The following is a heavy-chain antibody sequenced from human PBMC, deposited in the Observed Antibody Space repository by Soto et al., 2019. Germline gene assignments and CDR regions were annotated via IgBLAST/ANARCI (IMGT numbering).Heavy chain of an antibody. CDR2: ISGSGGST. J-gene: IGHJ3*02. Sequence: EVQLLESGGGLVQPGGSLRLSCAASGFTFSSYAMSWVRQAPGKGLEWVSAISGSGGSTYYADSVKGRFTISRDNSKNTLDLQMNSLRADDTAVYYCAKGLNPHVYYDAFDIWGQGTMVTVSS. V-gene: IGHV3-23*01. CDR1: GFTFSSYA. D-gene: IGHD3-22*01. CDR3: AKGLNPHVYYDAFDI.